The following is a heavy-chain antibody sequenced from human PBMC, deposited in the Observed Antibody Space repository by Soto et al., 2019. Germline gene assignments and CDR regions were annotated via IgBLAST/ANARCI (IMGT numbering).Heavy chain of an antibody. V-gene: IGHV1-18*01. Sequence: QVQLVQSGAEVKKPGASVKVSCKASGYTFTSYGISWVRQAPGQGLEWMGWISAYNGNTNYAQKLQGRVTMTTDTXTXTXXMELRSLRSDDTAVYYCARDQDYYGSGSQPKGDDYWGQGTLVTVSS. D-gene: IGHD3-10*01. CDR1: GYTFTSYG. CDR2: ISAYNGNT. J-gene: IGHJ4*02. CDR3: ARDQDYYGSGSQPKGDDY.